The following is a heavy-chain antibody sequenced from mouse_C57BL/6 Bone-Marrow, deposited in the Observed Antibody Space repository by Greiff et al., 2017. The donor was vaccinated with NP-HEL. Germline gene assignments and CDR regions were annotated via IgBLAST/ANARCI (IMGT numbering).Heavy chain of an antibody. D-gene: IGHD3-2*02. CDR3: TRQLRLLDY. Sequence: VQLQQSGAELVRPGASVKLSCTASGFNIKDDYMHWVKQRPEQGLEWIGWIDPENGDTEYASKFQGKATITVDTSSNTAYLQLSSLTSEDTAVYYCTRQLRLLDYWGQGTTLTVSS. J-gene: IGHJ2*01. CDR2: IDPENGDT. CDR1: GFNIKDDY. V-gene: IGHV14-4*01.